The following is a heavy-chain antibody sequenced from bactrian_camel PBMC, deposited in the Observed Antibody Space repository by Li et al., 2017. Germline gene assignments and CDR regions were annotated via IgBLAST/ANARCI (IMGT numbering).Heavy chain of an antibody. CDR2: IDNAAERT. V-gene: IGHV3S31*01. Sequence: DVQLVESGGGLVQPGGSLRLSCVASGFTYSMYAMTWVRQAPGEGLEWVGSIDNAAERTYVLDSVKGRFAISRDNAKNTLYLQLNSLKIEDTAMYYCSKDTDNGSWSVDFEYWGLGTQVTVS. CDR1: GFTYSMYA. J-gene: IGHJ4*01. D-gene: IGHD6*01.